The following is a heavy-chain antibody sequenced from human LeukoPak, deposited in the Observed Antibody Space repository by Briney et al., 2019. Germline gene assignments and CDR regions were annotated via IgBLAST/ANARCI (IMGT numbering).Heavy chain of an antibody. CDR3: GKDSGYYYDSSGYLGDY. D-gene: IGHD3-22*01. J-gene: IGHJ4*02. CDR2: ISWNGGSF. V-gene: IGHV3-9*01. CDR1: GFSFGDYV. Sequence: PGGSLRLSCAASGFSFGDYVMHWVRQAPGKGLEWVWGISWNGGSFVYAASVKGRFTISKDNAKNSLYQQMNSLRAEDRAMYYCGKDSGYYYDSSGYLGDYWGQGTLVTVSS.